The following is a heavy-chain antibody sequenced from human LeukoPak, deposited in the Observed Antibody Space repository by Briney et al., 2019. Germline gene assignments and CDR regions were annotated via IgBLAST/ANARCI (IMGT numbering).Heavy chain of an antibody. CDR2: IASNGGSE. Sequence: GGSLRLSCAASGFTFTTYGLHWVRQAPGKGLEWVAAIASNGGSEYYADSVKGRFTISRDNSKNTLFLQMSSLRPDDTAVYYCAKRGHYSINWYHYFDYRGQGTLVTVSS. CDR3: AKRGHYSINWYHYFDY. CDR1: GFTFTTYG. V-gene: IGHV3-30*18. D-gene: IGHD6-13*01. J-gene: IGHJ4*02.